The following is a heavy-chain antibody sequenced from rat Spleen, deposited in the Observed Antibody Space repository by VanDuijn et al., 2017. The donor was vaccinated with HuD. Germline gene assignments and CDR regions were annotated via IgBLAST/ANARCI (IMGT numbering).Heavy chain of an antibody. Sequence: EVQLVESGGGLVQPGRSLKLSCAASGFTFSDYNMAWVRQAPKKGLEWVATISYDGSSTYYRDSVKGRFTISRDNAKSTLYLQMDSLRSEDTATYYCARHNSGYGVFDYWAKESWSQSPQ. CDR2: ISYDGSST. CDR1: GFTFSDYN. J-gene: IGHJ2*01. D-gene: IGHD4-3*01. V-gene: IGHV5-7*01. CDR3: ARHNSGYGVFDY.